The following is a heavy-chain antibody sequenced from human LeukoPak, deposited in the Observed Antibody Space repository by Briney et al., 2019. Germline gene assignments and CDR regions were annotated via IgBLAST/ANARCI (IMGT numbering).Heavy chain of an antibody. V-gene: IGHV7-4-1*02. D-gene: IGHD3-16*02. Sequence: ASVKVSCKSSGYTFTNYAMNWVRQAPGQGLEWMGWIHPSTGNPTYAQGFTGRFVFSLDTSVSTTYLQISSLKAEDTAVYYCARAYQRLGYLSLPDYWGQGTLVTVSS. CDR2: IHPSTGNP. CDR1: GYTFTNYA. CDR3: ARAYQRLGYLSLPDY. J-gene: IGHJ4*02.